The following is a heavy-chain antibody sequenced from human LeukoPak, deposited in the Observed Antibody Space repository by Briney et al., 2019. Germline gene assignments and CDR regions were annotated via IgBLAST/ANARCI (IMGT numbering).Heavy chain of an antibody. Sequence: ETLSLTCTVSGGSISSYYWSWIRQPPGKGLEWIGYIYYSGSTNYNPSLKSRVTISVDTSKNQFSLKLSSVTAADTAVYYCARVSGYDWESFYDYWGQGTLVTVSS. D-gene: IGHD5-12*01. V-gene: IGHV4-59*01. CDR3: ARVSGYDWESFYDY. CDR1: GGSISSYY. CDR2: IYYSGST. J-gene: IGHJ4*02.